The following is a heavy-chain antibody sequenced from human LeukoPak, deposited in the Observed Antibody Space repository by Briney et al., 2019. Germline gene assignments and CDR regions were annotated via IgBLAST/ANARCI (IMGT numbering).Heavy chain of an antibody. Sequence: GGSLRLSXAASGXTFXXXXXXXXXQXXXXXXXXXSRXXGSGGSTXXXXXVXXRFTXXXXXSKNTLYMQMNSLRAEDTAVYYCAKGNSGWYDYWGQGTLVTVSS. D-gene: IGHD6-19*01. V-gene: IGHV3-23*01. CDR1: GXTFXXXX. J-gene: IGHJ4*02. CDR2: XXGSGGST. CDR3: AKGNSGWYDY.